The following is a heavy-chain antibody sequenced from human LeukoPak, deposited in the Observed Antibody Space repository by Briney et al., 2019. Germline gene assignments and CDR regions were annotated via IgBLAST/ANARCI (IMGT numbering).Heavy chain of an antibody. V-gene: IGHV3-23*01. J-gene: IGHJ4*02. D-gene: IGHD5-24*01. CDR1: GFTFSSYA. CDR2: ISGSGGST. Sequence: GGSLRLSCAASGFTFSSYAMSWVRQAPGKGLEWVSAISGSGGSTYYADSVKGRFTISRDNSKNTLYLQMNSLRAEDTAVYYCAKDRGGYNFPPYYFGYWGQGTLVTVSS. CDR3: AKDRGGYNFPPYYFGY.